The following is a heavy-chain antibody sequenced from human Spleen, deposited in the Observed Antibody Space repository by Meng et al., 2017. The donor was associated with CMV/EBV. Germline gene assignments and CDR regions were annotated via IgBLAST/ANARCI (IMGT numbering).Heavy chain of an antibody. V-gene: IGHV1-18*01. J-gene: IGHJ3*02. CDR3: ARAGDGVTYYYDSSGYYFDAFDI. CDR2: ISVHSGDT. Sequence: ASVKVSCKASGYSFITYYIHWVRQAPGQGLEWMGWISVHSGDTSYAQNLQDRITVTADASTDTAYMELRSLRSDDTAVYYCARAGDGVTYYYDSSGYYFDAFDIWGQGTVVTVSS. CDR1: GYSFITYY. D-gene: IGHD3-22*01.